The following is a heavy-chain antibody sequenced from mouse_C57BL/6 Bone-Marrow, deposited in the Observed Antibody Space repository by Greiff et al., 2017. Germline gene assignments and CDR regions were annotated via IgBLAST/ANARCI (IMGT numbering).Heavy chain of an antibody. D-gene: IGHD1-1*01. Sequence: EVQVVESGPELVKPGASVKIPCKASGYTFTDYNMDWVKQSHGKSLEWIGDINPNNGGTIYNQKFKGKATLTVDKSSSTAYMELRSLTSEDTAVYYCARRGYYYGSSYWYFDVWGTGTTVTVSS. J-gene: IGHJ1*03. V-gene: IGHV1-18*01. CDR2: INPNNGGT. CDR1: GYTFTDYN. CDR3: ARRGYYYGSSYWYFDV.